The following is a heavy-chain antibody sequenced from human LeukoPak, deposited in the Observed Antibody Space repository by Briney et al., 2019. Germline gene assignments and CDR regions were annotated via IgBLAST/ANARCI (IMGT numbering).Heavy chain of an antibody. V-gene: IGHV1-69*04. Sequence: ASVKVSCKASGGTFSSYAISWVRQAPGQGLEWMGRIIPILGIANYAQKFQGRVTITTDESTSTAYMELSSLRSEDTAVYYCARVRVVVPAAILDWGQGTLVTVSS. CDR1: GGTFSSYA. CDR3: ARVRVVVPAAILD. J-gene: IGHJ4*02. D-gene: IGHD2-2*01. CDR2: IIPILGIA.